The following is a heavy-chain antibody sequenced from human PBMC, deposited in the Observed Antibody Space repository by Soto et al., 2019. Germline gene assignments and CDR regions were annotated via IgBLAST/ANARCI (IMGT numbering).Heavy chain of an antibody. V-gene: IGHV4-34*01. D-gene: IGHD2-2*01. CDR2: INHSGST. CDR1: GVSFSGYY. J-gene: IGHJ6*02. CDR3: ASLPAMPLYYYYYGMDV. Sequence: SETLSLTCAVYGVSFSGYYWSWIRQPPGKGLEWIGEINHSGSTNYNPTLKSRVTISVDTSKNQFPLKLSSVTAADTAVYYCASLPAMPLYYYYYGMDVWGQGTTVTVSS.